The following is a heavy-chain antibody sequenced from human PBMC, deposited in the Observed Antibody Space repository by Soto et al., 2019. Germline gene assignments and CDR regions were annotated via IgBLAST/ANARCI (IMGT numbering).Heavy chain of an antibody. CDR1: GGSISSGGYY. V-gene: IGHV4-31*03. CDR3: ASQATGWYPDY. Sequence: PSETLSLTCTVSGGSISSGGYYWSWVRQHPGKGLEWIGYIYDSGSTYYNPSLESRVTISVDTSKNQFSLKLTSVTAADTAVYYCASQATGWYPDYWGQGTLVTVSS. D-gene: IGHD6-19*01. CDR2: IYDSGST. J-gene: IGHJ4*02.